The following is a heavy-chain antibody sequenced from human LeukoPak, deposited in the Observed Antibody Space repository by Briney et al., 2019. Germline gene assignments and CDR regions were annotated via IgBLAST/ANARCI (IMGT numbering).Heavy chain of an antibody. Sequence: GGSLRLSCAASGFTFSSYAMHWVRQAPGKGLEWVAVISYDGSNKYYADSVKGRFTISRDNSKNTLYLQMNSLRAEDTAVYYCASSVAGTGGFDYWGQGTLVTVSS. CDR2: ISYDGSNK. CDR1: GFTFSSYA. V-gene: IGHV3-30-3*01. J-gene: IGHJ4*02. CDR3: ASSVAGTGGFDY. D-gene: IGHD6-19*01.